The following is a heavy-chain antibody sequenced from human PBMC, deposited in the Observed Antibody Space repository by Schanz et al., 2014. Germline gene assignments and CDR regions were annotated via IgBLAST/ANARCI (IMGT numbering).Heavy chain of an antibody. CDR2: ITTGGNT. V-gene: IGHV3-23*01. J-gene: IGHJ5*01. D-gene: IGHD2-15*01. CDR3: SKDKQGSRSVDS. CDR1: GFTFSTYA. Sequence: VQLLQSGGALVQPGGSLRLSCSASGFTFSTYAMSWARQTPGKGLEWVSSITTGGNTYYRDSVKGRFTVSRDNSKNTLDMEMNGVRVDDTGVYYCSKDKQGSRSVDSWGQGTLVTVSS.